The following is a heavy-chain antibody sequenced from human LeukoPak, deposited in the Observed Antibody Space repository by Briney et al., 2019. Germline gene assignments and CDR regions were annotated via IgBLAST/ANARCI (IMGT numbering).Heavy chain of an antibody. CDR3: AREYGYSGYDYFY. Sequence: PGGSLRLSCAASGSTFSSYSMNWVRQAPGKGLEWVSSISSSSSYIYYADSVKGRFTISRDNAKNSLYLQMNSLRAEDTAVYYCAREYGYSGYDYFYWGQGTLVTVSS. CDR1: GSTFSSYS. CDR2: ISSSSSYI. D-gene: IGHD5-12*01. V-gene: IGHV3-21*01. J-gene: IGHJ4*02.